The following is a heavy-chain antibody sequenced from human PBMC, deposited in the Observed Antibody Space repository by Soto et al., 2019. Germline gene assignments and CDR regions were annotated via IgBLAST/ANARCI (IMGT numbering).Heavy chain of an antibody. Sequence: EVQLVESGGGLVKPGGSLRLSCAASGFTFSSYSMNWVRQAPGKGLEWVSSISSSSSYIYYADSVKGRFTISRDNAKNSLYLQMNSLRAEDTAVYYGARDLHRAGTTGDYWGQGTLVTVSS. J-gene: IGHJ4*02. D-gene: IGHD1-1*01. CDR3: ARDLHRAGTTGDY. CDR1: GFTFSSYS. V-gene: IGHV3-21*01. CDR2: ISSSSSYI.